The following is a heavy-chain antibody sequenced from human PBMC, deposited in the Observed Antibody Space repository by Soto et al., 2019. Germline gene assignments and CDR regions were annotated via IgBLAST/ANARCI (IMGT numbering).Heavy chain of an antibody. V-gene: IGHV1-8*01. D-gene: IGHD3-10*01. J-gene: IGHJ6*03. CDR2: MNPNSGNT. CDR1: GYTFTSYD. CDR3: ARGGSSALWFGFEQTESYMDV. Sequence: ASVKVSCKASGYTFTSYDINWVRQATGQGLEWMGWMNPNSGNTGYAQKFQGRVTMTRNTSISTAYMELSSLRSEDTAVYYCARGGSSALWFGFEQTESYMDVWGKGTTVTVSS.